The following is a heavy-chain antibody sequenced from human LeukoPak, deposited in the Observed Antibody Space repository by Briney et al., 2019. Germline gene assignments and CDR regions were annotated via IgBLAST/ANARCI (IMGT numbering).Heavy chain of an antibody. Sequence: PSETLSLTCTVSGGSISSSSYYWGWIRQPPGKGLEWIGSIYYGGSTYYNPSLKSRVTISVDTSKNQFSLKLSSVAAADTAVYYCASIAAAGNDYWGQGTLVTVSS. D-gene: IGHD6-13*01. J-gene: IGHJ4*02. CDR3: ASIAAAGNDY. CDR1: GGSISSSSYY. V-gene: IGHV4-39*07. CDR2: IYYGGST.